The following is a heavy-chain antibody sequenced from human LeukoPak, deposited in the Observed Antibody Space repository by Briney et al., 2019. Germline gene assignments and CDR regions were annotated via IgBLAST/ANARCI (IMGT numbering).Heavy chain of an antibody. CDR3: ARRPPALGAFDI. CDR2: IYYSDSGIL. CDR1: GGSISRSSYY. Sequence: SETLSLICTVSGGSISRSSYYWGWIRQPPGKGLEWIGSIYYSDSGILYYNPSLKSRVTMSADTSKNQFSLRVSSVTAADTAVYFCARRPPALGAFDIWGQGTMVSVSS. J-gene: IGHJ3*02. V-gene: IGHV4-39*01.